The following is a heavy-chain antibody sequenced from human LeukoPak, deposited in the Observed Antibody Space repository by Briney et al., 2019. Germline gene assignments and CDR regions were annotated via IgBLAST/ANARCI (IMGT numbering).Heavy chain of an antibody. Sequence: GGSLRLSCAASGFTFSIYSMSWVRQAPGKGLEWVSYISSSSSTISYADSVKGRFTISRDNAENSLYLQMNSLRAEDTAVYYCARDSYDSSGYYPDWWGQGTLVTVSS. CDR3: ARDSYDSSGYYPDW. D-gene: IGHD3-22*01. J-gene: IGHJ4*02. V-gene: IGHV3-48*01. CDR1: GFTFSIYS. CDR2: ISSSSSTI.